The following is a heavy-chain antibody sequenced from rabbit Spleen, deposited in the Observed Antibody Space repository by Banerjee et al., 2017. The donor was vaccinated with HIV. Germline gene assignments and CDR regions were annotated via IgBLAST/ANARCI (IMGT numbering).Heavy chain of an antibody. J-gene: IGHJ6*01. V-gene: IGHV1S45*01. Sequence: QEQLEESGGDLVKPGASLTLTCTASGVSFSFSSYICWVRQAPGKGLEWIACIEVGTSDFTYFATWAKGRFTISKTSSTTVTLQVTRLTAADTATYFCARDTSSSFSSYGMDLWGPGTLVTVS. CDR2: IEVGTSDFT. D-gene: IGHD1-1*01. CDR3: ARDTSSSFSSYGMDL. CDR1: GVSFSFSSY.